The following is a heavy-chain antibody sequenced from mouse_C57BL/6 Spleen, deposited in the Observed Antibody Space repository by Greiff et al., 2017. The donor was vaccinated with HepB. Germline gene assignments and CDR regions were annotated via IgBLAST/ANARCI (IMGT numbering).Heavy chain of an antibody. D-gene: IGHD2-3*01. CDR2: IYPGDGDT. V-gene: IGHV1-80*01. J-gene: IGHJ4*01. CDR3: ARYDGYSVDAMDY. Sequence: QVQLQQSGAELVKPGASVKISCKASGYPFSSYWMNWVKQRPGKGLEWIGQIYPGDGDTNYNGKFKGKATLTADKSSSTVYMQLSSLTSEDSAVYFCARYDGYSVDAMDYWGQGTSVTVSS. CDR1: GYPFSSYW.